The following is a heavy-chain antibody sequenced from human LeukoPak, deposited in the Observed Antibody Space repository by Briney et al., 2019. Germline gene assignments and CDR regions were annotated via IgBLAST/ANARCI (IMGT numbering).Heavy chain of an antibody. CDR3: ARHEGIVVVPAVAFDY. D-gene: IGHD2-2*01. CDR2: INHSGST. V-gene: IGHV4-39*01. Sequence: SETLSLTCTVSGGSISSGDYYWSWIRQPPGKGLEWIGEINHSGSTNYNPSLKSRVTISVDTSKNQFSLKLSSVTAADTAVYYCARHEGIVVVPAVAFDYWGQGTLVTVSS. J-gene: IGHJ4*02. CDR1: GGSISSGDYY.